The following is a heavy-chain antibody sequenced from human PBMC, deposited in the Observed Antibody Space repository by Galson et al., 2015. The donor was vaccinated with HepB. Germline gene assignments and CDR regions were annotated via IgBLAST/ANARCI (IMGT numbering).Heavy chain of an antibody. V-gene: IGHV3-23*01. D-gene: IGHD2-15*01. CDR1: GFTFTRYA. CDR3: AKDGIMVAANPYHFHY. J-gene: IGHJ4*02. Sequence: SLRLSCAASGFTFTRYAMTWVRQAPGKGLEWASSITSSGGNSYFADSVKGRFTISRDNSKNTVLLQLNSLRAEDTAVYYCAKDGIMVAANPYHFHYWGQGTLVTVSS. CDR2: ITSSGGNS.